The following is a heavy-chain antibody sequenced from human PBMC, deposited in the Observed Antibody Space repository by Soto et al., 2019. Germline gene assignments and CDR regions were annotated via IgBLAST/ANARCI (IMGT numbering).Heavy chain of an antibody. Sequence: PSETLSLTCAVYGGSFSGYYWSWIRQPPGEGLEWIGEINHSGSTNYNPSLKSRVTISVDTSKNQFSLKLSSVTAADTAVYYCARAPLVYYYYGMDVWGQGTTVTVSS. CDR3: ARAPLVYYYYGMDV. CDR1: GGSFSGYY. J-gene: IGHJ6*02. D-gene: IGHD6-6*01. V-gene: IGHV4-34*01. CDR2: INHSGST.